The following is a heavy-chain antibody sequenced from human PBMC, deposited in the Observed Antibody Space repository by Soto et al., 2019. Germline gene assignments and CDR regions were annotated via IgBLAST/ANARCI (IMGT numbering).Heavy chain of an antibody. J-gene: IGHJ4*01. V-gene: IGHV3-7*01. CDR2: IKTDASEK. D-gene: IGHD3-10*01. Sequence: QPGGSLRLSCAASAFNFNWYWMSGVRQAPGKGLEWLATIKTDASEKKYVDSVKGRCTMSRDNAKNSLYLQMDSLRAEDTDVYYGPRDSGYGSANSVNHYLDYCGHGTLVTVS. CDR3: PRDSGYGSANSVNHYLDY. CDR1: AFNFNWYW.